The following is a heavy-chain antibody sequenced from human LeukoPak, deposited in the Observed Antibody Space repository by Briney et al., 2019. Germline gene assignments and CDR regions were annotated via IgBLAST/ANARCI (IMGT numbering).Heavy chain of an antibody. CDR3: ARGRRNYDFWSGHGRWFDP. Sequence: SETLSLTCAVYGGSFSGYYWSWIRQPPGKGLEWIGEINQSGSTNYNLSLKSRVTISVDTSKNQFSLKLSSVTAADTAVYYCARGRRNYDFWSGHGRWFDPWGQGTLVTVSS. J-gene: IGHJ5*02. V-gene: IGHV4-34*01. D-gene: IGHD3-3*01. CDR1: GGSFSGYY. CDR2: INQSGST.